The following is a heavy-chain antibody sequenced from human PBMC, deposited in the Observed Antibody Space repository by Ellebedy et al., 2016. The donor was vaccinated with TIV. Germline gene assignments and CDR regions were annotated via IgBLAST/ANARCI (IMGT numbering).Heavy chain of an antibody. CDR1: EFSFRSYW. Sequence: GGSLRLSCAAFEFSFRSYWMAWVRQAPGKGLEWVASIRQDGYEKYNVDSVKGRFTISRDSSNLYLQMNSLRVEDTAVYFCARDLGLVDIAPTGGFDYWGQGTLVTVSS. CDR2: IRQDGYEK. CDR3: ARDLGLVDIAPTGGFDY. D-gene: IGHD5-12*01. V-gene: IGHV3-7*01. J-gene: IGHJ4*02.